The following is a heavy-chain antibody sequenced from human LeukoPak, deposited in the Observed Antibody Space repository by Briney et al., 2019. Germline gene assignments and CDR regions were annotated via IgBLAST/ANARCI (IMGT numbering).Heavy chain of an antibody. CDR3: ARAFGLTDY. V-gene: IGHV3-48*02. Sequence: GGSLRLSCSASGFTFSSYAMHWVRQAPGKGLEGVSYISSSSSTIHYADSVKGRFTISRDNAKNSLYLQMNSLRDEDTAVYYCARAFGLTDYWGQGTLVTVSS. CDR2: ISSSSSTI. J-gene: IGHJ4*02. CDR1: GFTFSSYA. D-gene: IGHD3/OR15-3a*01.